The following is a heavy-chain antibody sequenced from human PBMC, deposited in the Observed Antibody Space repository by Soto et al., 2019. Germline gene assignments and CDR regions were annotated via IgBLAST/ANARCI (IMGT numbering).Heavy chain of an antibody. CDR3: AKAFGGVVVVAATFFGWFDP. J-gene: IGHJ5*02. D-gene: IGHD2-15*01. CDR1: GFTFSSYA. Sequence: EVQLLESGGGLVQPGGSLRLSCAASGFTFSSYAMSWVRQAPGKGLEWVSAISGSGGSTYYADSVKGRFTISRDNSKNTLYLQMNSLRAEDTAVYYCAKAFGGVVVVAATFFGWFDPWGQGTLVTVSS. V-gene: IGHV3-23*01. CDR2: ISGSGGST.